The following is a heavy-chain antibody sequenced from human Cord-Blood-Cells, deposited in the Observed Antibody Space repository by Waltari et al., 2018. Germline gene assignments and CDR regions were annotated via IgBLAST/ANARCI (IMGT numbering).Heavy chain of an antibody. J-gene: IGHJ4*02. CDR1: GLTFSNAW. CDR2: IKSKTDGGTT. Sequence: EVQLVESGGGLVKPGGSLRLSCAAPGLTFSNAWMSWVRQAPGKGLEWVVRIKSKTDGGTTDYAAPVKGRFTISRDDSKNTLYLQMNSLKTEDTAVYYCTTGWYFSYWGQGTLVTVSS. D-gene: IGHD6-19*01. V-gene: IGHV3-15*01. CDR3: TTGWYFSY.